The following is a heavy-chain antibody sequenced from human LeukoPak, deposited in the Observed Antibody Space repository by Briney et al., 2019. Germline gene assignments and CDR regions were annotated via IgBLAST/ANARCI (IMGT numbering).Heavy chain of an antibody. CDR1: GFIFNDFW. V-gene: IGHV3-7*01. Sequence: RPGGSLRLSCTASGFIFNDFWVSWVRQAPGEGLEWVANIRQDGGAKNYVDSVKGRFTISRDNAKKSLYLQMNSLRAEDTAVYYCAPPPIAATGNWGQGTLVTVSS. CDR3: APPPIAATGN. J-gene: IGHJ4*02. D-gene: IGHD6-13*01. CDR2: IRQDGGAK.